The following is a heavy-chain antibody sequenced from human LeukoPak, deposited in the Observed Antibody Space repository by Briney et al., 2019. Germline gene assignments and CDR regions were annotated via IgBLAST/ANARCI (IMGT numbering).Heavy chain of an antibody. D-gene: IGHD6-6*01. Sequence: ASVKVSCKASGYTFTGYYMHWVRQAPGQGLEWMGWINPNSGGTNYAQKFQGRVTMTRDTSISTAYMELSRLRSDDTAVYYCARDHIAAPDWFDPWGQGTLVTVSS. CDR1: GYTFTGYY. J-gene: IGHJ5*02. CDR3: ARDHIAAPDWFDP. CDR2: INPNSGGT. V-gene: IGHV1-2*02.